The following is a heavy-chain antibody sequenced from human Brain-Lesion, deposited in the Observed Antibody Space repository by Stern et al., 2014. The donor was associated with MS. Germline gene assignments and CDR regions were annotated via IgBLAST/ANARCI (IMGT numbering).Heavy chain of an antibody. CDR3: ARDQRGITIFGVVTDYYYLGMDV. Sequence: QVQLVQSGAEVKKPGASVKVSCKTSGYIFTGYYIHWVRQAPGQGLEWMAWITPNTGGPKHAQKFQGRVTMNRDTSISTAYVELSSLTSDDTAVYYCARDQRGITIFGVVTDYYYLGMDVWGQGTTVTVSS. CDR1: GYIFTGYY. J-gene: IGHJ6*02. V-gene: IGHV1-2*02. D-gene: IGHD3-3*01. CDR2: ITPNTGGP.